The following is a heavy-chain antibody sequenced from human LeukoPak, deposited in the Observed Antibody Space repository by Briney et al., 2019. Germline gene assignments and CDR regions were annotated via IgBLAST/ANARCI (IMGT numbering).Heavy chain of an antibody. V-gene: IGHV3-74*01. Sequence: QPGGSLRLSCAASGFSFSDYRMHWVRQAPVKGLVWVSRIKSDGFSTTYADSVKGRFTISRDNARNTLYLQINSLRAEDTAVYYCATSTLWSGIFQYWGQGTLVTVSS. CDR2: IKSDGFST. J-gene: IGHJ1*01. D-gene: IGHD3-3*01. CDR3: ATSTLWSGIFQY. CDR1: GFSFSDYR.